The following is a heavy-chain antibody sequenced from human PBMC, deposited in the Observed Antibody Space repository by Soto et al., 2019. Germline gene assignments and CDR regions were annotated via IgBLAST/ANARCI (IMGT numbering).Heavy chain of an antibody. CDR2: IWYDGSNK. CDR3: ARDSGGGRLDY. D-gene: IGHD2-15*01. Sequence: QVQLVESGGGVVQPGRSRRLSCAASGFTFSSYGMPWVRQAPGKGLEWVAVIWYDGSNKYYADSVKGRFTISRDNSKNTLYLQMNSLRAEDTAVYYCARDSGGGRLDYWGQGTLVTVSS. CDR1: GFTFSSYG. V-gene: IGHV3-33*01. J-gene: IGHJ4*02.